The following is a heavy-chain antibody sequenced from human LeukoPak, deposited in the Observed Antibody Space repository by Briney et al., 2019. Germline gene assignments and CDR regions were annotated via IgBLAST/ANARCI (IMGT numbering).Heavy chain of an antibody. CDR2: IYYSGST. Sequence: SETLSLTCTVSGGSISSYYWSWIRQPPGKGLEWIGYIYYSGSTNYNPSLKSRVTISVDTSKNRFSLKLSSVTAADTAVYYCARRSGSYIRYFDYWGQGTLVTVSS. V-gene: IGHV4-59*01. CDR3: ARRSGSYIRYFDY. D-gene: IGHD1-26*01. J-gene: IGHJ4*02. CDR1: GGSISSYY.